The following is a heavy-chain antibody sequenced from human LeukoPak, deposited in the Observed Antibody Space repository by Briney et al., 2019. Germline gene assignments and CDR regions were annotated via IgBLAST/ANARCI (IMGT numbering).Heavy chain of an antibody. Sequence: PGGSLRLFCAASGFTCSSYSMNWVRQAPGKGPQWVSYISSSSSTIYYADSVKGRFTISRDNAKNSLYLQMNSLRAEDTAVYYCARDRWNHREWFDPWGQGTLVTVSS. CDR2: ISSSSSTI. J-gene: IGHJ5*02. V-gene: IGHV3-48*01. D-gene: IGHD1-1*01. CDR3: ARDRWNHREWFDP. CDR1: GFTCSSYS.